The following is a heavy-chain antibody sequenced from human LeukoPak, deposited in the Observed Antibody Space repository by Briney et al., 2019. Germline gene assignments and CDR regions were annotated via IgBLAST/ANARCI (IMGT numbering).Heavy chain of an antibody. CDR1: GYTFTGYY. D-gene: IGHD6-19*01. V-gene: IGHV1-2*02. CDR2: INPNSGGT. Sequence: ASVKVSCKASGYTFTGYYMHWVRQAPGQGLEWMGWINPNSGGTNYAQKFQGRVTMTRDTSIITVYMELSRLRSDDTAVYYCARVGYSSGWPQTTFDYWGQGTLVTVSS. J-gene: IGHJ4*02. CDR3: ARVGYSSGWPQTTFDY.